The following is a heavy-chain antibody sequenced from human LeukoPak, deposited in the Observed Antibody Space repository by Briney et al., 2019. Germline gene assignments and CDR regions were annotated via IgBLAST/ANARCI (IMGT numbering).Heavy chain of an antibody. J-gene: IGHJ3*02. V-gene: IGHV3-30*02. CDR2: IRYDGSNK. CDR1: GFTFSSYG. D-gene: IGHD1-1*01. Sequence: GESLRLSCAASGFTFSSYGMHWVRQAPGKGLEWVAFIRYDGSNKYYADSVKGRFTISRDNSKNTLYLQMNSLRAEDTAVYYCAKCGNWNEGAFDIWGQGTMVTVSS. CDR3: AKCGNWNEGAFDI.